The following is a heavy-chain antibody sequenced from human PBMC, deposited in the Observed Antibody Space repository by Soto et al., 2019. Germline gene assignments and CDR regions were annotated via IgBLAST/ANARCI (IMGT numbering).Heavy chain of an antibody. J-gene: IGHJ6*02. CDR3: ARTAAAGKYYYGVDV. CDR1: GYSFTSYW. V-gene: IGHV5-51*01. CDR2: IYPGDSDA. D-gene: IGHD6-13*01. Sequence: GESLKISCKGSGYSFTSYWIGWVRQMPGKGLEWMGIIYPGDSDARYSPSFQGQVTISADKSISTAYLQWSSLKASDTAMYYCARTAAAGKYYYGVDVWGQGTTVTVSS.